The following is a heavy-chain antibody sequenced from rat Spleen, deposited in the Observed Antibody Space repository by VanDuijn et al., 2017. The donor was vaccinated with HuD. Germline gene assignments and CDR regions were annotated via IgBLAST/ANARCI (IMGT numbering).Heavy chain of an antibody. V-gene: IGHV2-47*01. Sequence: QVQLKESGPGLVQPSQTLSLTCTVSGLSLTSNSVSWIRQPPGKGLEWMGVMWGNGNTNYTSVFKSRLSISRDTSKSQVYLKMNSLQTEDTAMYFCVRSGYTFDYWGQGVMVTVSS. CDR1: GLSLTSNS. D-gene: IGHD1-4*01. CDR3: VRSGYTFDY. J-gene: IGHJ2*01. CDR2: MWGNGNT.